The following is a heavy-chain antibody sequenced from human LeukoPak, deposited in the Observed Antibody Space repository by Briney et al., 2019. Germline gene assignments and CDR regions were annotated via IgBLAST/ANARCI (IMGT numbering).Heavy chain of an antibody. D-gene: IGHD2-21*01. V-gene: IGHV3-21*01. CDR3: ARVHTDGGFDP. CDR1: GFTFSSYS. Sequence: GGSLRLSCAASGFTFSSYSMNWVRQAPGKGLEWVSSISSSSSYIYYADSVKGRFTISRDNAKNSLYLQMNSLRAEDTAVYYCARVHTDGGFDPWGQGTLVTVSS. J-gene: IGHJ5*02. CDR2: ISSSSSYI.